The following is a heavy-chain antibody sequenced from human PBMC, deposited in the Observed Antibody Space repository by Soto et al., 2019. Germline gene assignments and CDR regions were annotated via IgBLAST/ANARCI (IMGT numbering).Heavy chain of an antibody. D-gene: IGHD3-10*01. Sequence: PSETLSLTCAVYGGSFSGYYWSWIRQPPGKGLEWIGEINHSGSTNYNPSLKSRMSIIPDTSKNQLSLQLDSVTPEDTAVYYCARDGPRAGADFDYWGQGTMVTVSS. CDR2: INHSGST. CDR3: ARDGPRAGADFDY. CDR1: GGSFSGYY. J-gene: IGHJ4*02. V-gene: IGHV4-34*01.